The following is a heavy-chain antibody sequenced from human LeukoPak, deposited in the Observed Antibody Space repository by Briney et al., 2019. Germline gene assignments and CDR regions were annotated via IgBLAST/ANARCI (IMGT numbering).Heavy chain of an antibody. CDR3: ARHPAWYSSGWVPDY. CDR1: GYSFTSYW. Sequence: GESLKISCKGSGYSFTSYWIGWVRQMPGKGLEWMGIIYPGDSDTRYSPSFQGQVTISADESISTAYLQWSSLKASDTAMYYCARHPAWYSSGWVPDYWGQGTLVTVSS. J-gene: IGHJ4*02. CDR2: IYPGDSDT. D-gene: IGHD6-19*01. V-gene: IGHV5-51*01.